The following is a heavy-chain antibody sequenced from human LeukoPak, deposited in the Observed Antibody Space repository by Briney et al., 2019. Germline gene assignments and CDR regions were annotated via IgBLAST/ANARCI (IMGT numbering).Heavy chain of an antibody. Sequence: PSETLSLTCTVSGGSITGYYWIWIRKPPGKAPEWIGYIYASASTHYNASLTIQLTISLDTSKTLFSLNLSSVTAAATPFYYSARGKTTTSPITADNWGQGALVTVSS. CDR2: IYASAST. D-gene: IGHD1-7*01. CDR3: ARGKTTTSPITADN. CDR1: GGSITGYY. V-gene: IGHV4-59*01. J-gene: IGHJ4*02.